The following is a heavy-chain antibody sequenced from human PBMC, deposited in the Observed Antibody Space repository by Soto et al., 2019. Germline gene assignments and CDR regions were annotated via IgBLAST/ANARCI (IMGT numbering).Heavy chain of an antibody. CDR3: ARHYGPYYYYGMDV. D-gene: IGHD3-10*01. Sequence: QVQLVQSGAEVKKPGASVKVSCKASGYTFTSYDINWVRQATGQGLEWMGWMNPNSGNTGYAQKFQGRVTMTRNTSISTAYMELSSLRSEDTAVHYCARHYGPYYYYGMDVWGQGTTVTVSS. J-gene: IGHJ6*02. CDR1: GYTFTSYD. V-gene: IGHV1-8*01. CDR2: MNPNSGNT.